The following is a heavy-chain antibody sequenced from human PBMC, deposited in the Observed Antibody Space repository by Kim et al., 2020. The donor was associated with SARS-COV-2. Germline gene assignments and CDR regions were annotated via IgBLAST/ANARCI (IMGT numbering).Heavy chain of an antibody. CDR3: TTAFDY. CDR2: IDNDGANT. CDR1: GFTFTNYS. V-gene: IGHV3-74*01. Sequence: GGSLRLSCAASGFTFTNYSPHWVRQLPGKGLEWVAGIDNDGANTFYADSVKGRFTISRDNAKNMLYLQMLSLGVADTAVYYCTTAFDYWCQGALLTVSS. J-gene: IGHJ4*02.